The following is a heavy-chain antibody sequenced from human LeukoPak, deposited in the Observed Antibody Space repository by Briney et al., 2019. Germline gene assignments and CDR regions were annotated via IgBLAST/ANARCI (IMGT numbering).Heavy chain of an antibody. Sequence: GGSLRLSCAASGFTFSDYYMSWIRQAPGKGLELISYISSSSSYTNYVGSVKGRFTISRDNAKNSLYLQMNSLRAEDTAVYYCVRAVSVSSYYFDCWGQGTLVTVSS. D-gene: IGHD5/OR15-5a*01. CDR2: ISSSSSYT. CDR1: GFTFSDYY. CDR3: VRAVSVSSYYFDC. V-gene: IGHV3-11*05. J-gene: IGHJ4*02.